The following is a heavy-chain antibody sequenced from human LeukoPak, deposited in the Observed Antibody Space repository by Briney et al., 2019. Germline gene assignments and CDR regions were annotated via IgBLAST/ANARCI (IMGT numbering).Heavy chain of an antibody. Sequence: GGSLRLSCAASGFTFSSYAMSWVRQAPGRGLEWVSGISGSGGSTYYADSVKGRFTISRDNSKNTLYLQMNSLRAEDTAVYYCAKGVEWLGHFDYWGQGTLVTVSS. D-gene: IGHD6-19*01. J-gene: IGHJ4*02. CDR2: ISGSGGST. CDR1: GFTFSSYA. V-gene: IGHV3-23*01. CDR3: AKGVEWLGHFDY.